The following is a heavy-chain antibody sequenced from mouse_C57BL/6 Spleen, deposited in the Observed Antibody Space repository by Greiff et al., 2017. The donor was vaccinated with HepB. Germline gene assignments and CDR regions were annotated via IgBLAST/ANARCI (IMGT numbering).Heavy chain of an antibody. CDR1: GYTFTSYW. CDR2: NHPNSGST. J-gene: IGHJ2*01. V-gene: IGHV1-64*01. CDR3: ARGITTVVEYYFDY. D-gene: IGHD1-1*01. Sequence: QVQLQQPGAELVKPGASVKLSCKASGYTFTSYWMHWVKQRTGQGLEWLGMNHPNSGSTNYNEKFKNKATLTVDKSSSTAYMQLSSLTSEDSAVYYCARGITTVVEYYFDYWGQGTTLTVSS.